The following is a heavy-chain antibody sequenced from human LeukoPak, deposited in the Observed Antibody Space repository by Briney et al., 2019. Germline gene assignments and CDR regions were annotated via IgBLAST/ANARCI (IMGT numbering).Heavy chain of an antibody. CDR2: ISSSSSYI. CDR3: ARDPVGYSSPEYYYCGMDV. D-gene: IGHD6-19*01. Sequence: PGGSLRLSCAASGFTFDVYAMNWVRQAPGKGLEWVSSISSSSSYIYYADSVKGRFTISRDNAKNSLYLQMNSLRAEDTAVYYCARDPVGYSSPEYYYCGMDVWGQGTTVTVSS. CDR1: GFTFDVYA. J-gene: IGHJ6*02. V-gene: IGHV3-21*01.